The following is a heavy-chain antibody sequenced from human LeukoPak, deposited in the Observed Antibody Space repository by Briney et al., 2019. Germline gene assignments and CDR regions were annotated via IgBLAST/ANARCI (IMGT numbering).Heavy chain of an antibody. CDR1: GFTFSSYS. J-gene: IGHJ4*02. CDR2: ISSSSTYI. Sequence: GGSLRLSCAASGFTFSSYSMNWVRQAPGKGLGWVSSISSSSTYIYYADSLKGRFTISRDNAKNSLHLQMHTLRAKDTAVYHCARKRASQGIDYWGQGTLVTVSS. CDR3: ARKRASQGIDY. V-gene: IGHV3-21*01. D-gene: IGHD6-6*01.